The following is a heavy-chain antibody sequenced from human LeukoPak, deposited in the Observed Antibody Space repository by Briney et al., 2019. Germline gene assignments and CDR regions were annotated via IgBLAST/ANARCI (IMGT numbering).Heavy chain of an antibody. V-gene: IGHV3-48*02. J-gene: IGHJ6*02. Sequence: GGSLRLSCAASGFTFSSYSMNRVRQAPGKGLEWVSYISSSSSTIYYADSVKGRFTISRDNAKNSLYLQMNSLRDEDTAVYYCARDLTPIVVVPAAINYYYYGMDVWGQGTTVTVSS. CDR3: ARDLTPIVVVPAAINYYYYGMDV. D-gene: IGHD2-2*01. CDR1: GFTFSSYS. CDR2: ISSSSSTI.